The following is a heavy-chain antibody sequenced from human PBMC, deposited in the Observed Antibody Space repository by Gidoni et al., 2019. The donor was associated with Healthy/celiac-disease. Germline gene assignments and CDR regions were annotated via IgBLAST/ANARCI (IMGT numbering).Heavy chain of an antibody. V-gene: IGHV4-31*03. Sequence: QVQLQESGPGLVTPSQTLSLTCTVSGGSITSGGYSWPWIRQHPGKGLEWIGYIYYSGSTYYNPSLKSRVTISVDTSKNQFSLKLSSVTAADTAVYYCARMYSSSWFDPWGQGTLVTVSS. CDR1: GGSITSGGYS. J-gene: IGHJ5*02. D-gene: IGHD6-13*01. CDR2: IYYSGST. CDR3: ARMYSSSWFDP.